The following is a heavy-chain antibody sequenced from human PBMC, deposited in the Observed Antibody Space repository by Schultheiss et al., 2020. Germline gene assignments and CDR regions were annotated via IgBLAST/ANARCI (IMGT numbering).Heavy chain of an antibody. CDR1: GGSFSGYY. D-gene: IGHD6-13*01. Sequence: SETLSLTCAVYGGSFSGYYWSWIRQPPGKGLEWIGYIYYSGSTNYNPSLKSRVTISVDTSKNQFSLKLSSVTAADTAVYYCARGSIAAAGTEFDPWGQGTLVNGYS. CDR2: IYYSGST. CDR3: ARGSIAAAGTEFDP. J-gene: IGHJ5*02. V-gene: IGHV4-59*12.